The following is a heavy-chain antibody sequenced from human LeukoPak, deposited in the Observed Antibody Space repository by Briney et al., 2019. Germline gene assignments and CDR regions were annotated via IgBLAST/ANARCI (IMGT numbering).Heavy chain of an antibody. V-gene: IGHV4-39*01. D-gene: IGHD3-9*01. CDR1: GGSISSSSYY. Sequence: SETLSLTCTVSGGSISSSSYYWGWIRQPPGKGLEWIGSIYYSGSTYYNPSPKSRVTISVDTSKNQFSLKLSSVTAADTAVYYCALLRGYYNILTGDVDYWGQGTLVTVSS. J-gene: IGHJ4*02. CDR3: ALLRGYYNILTGDVDY. CDR2: IYYSGST.